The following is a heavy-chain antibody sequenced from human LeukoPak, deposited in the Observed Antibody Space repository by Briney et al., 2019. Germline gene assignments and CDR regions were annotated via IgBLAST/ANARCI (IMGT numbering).Heavy chain of an antibody. V-gene: IGHV3-43D*03. CDR1: GFTFDDYA. J-gene: IGHJ6*03. CDR2: ISWDGGST. Sequence: GGSLTLSCAASGFTFDDYAMHWVRQAPGKGLEWVSLISWDGGSTYYADSVKGRFTISRDNSKNSLYLQMNSLRAEDTALYYCAKGTLPTGYYYMDVWGKGTTVTVSS. CDR3: AKGTLPTGYYYMDV.